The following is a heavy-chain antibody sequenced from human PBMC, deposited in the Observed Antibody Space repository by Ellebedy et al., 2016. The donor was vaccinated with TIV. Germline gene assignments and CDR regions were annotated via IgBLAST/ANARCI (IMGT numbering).Heavy chain of an antibody. D-gene: IGHD6-25*01. CDR3: ARQRGGDALVT. Sequence: GSLRLXXNVSGASINLNHWSWIRQPPGKGLEWIGNILHSGDTNYNPSLKGRASISVDTPKNQVFLTLSSVTAAETAVYFCARQRGGDALVTWGQGTLVTVSS. CDR1: GASINLNH. CDR2: ILHSGDT. J-gene: IGHJ3*02. V-gene: IGHV4-59*08.